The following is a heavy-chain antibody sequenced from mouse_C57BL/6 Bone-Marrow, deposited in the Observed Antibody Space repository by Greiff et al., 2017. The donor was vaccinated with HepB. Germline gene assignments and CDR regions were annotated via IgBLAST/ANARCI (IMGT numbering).Heavy chain of an antibody. CDR3: AREDYYARYWYFDV. J-gene: IGHJ1*03. V-gene: IGHV1-18*01. D-gene: IGHD1-1*01. CDR2: INPNNGGT. CDR1: GYTFTDYN. Sequence: EVKLQESGPELVKPGASVKIPCKASGYTFTDYNMDWVKQSHGKSLEWIGDINPNNGGTIYNQKFKGKATLTVDKSSSTAYMELRSLTSEDTAVYYCAREDYYARYWYFDVWGTGTTVTVSS.